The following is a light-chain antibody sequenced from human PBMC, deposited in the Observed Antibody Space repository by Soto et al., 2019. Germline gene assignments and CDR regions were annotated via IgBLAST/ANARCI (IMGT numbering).Light chain of an antibody. Sequence: QSVLTQPPSASGTPGQRVTISCSGSSSNIGSNYVYSYQQLPGTAPKLLIYRNNQRPSAVPDRFSGSKSGTSASLAISGLRSEDDADYYCAAWDDSLSGWVFGGGTKLTVL. CDR3: AAWDDSLSGWV. J-gene: IGLJ3*02. CDR2: RNN. CDR1: SSNIGSNY. V-gene: IGLV1-47*01.